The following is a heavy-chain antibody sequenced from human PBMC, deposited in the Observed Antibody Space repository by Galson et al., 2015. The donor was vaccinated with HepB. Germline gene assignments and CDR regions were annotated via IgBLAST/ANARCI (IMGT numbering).Heavy chain of an antibody. Sequence: SCKASGYTFTSYAMNWVRQAPGQGLEWMGWIDTNTGNPTYAQGFTGRFVFSLDTSVSTAYLQISSLKAEDTAVYYCARDERGDDYGDYVDWFDPWGQGTLVTVSS. D-gene: IGHD4-17*01. J-gene: IGHJ5*02. CDR3: ARDERGDDYGDYVDWFDP. V-gene: IGHV7-4-1*02. CDR2: IDTNTGNP. CDR1: GYTFTSYA.